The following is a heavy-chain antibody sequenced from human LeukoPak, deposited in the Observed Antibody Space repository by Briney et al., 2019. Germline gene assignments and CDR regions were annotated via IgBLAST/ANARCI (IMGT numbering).Heavy chain of an antibody. Sequence: SETLSLTCTVSGGSISSYYWSWIRQPPGKGLEWIGYIYYSGSTNYNPSLKSRVTISVDTSKNQFSLKLSSVTAADTAVYYCARSGGITIFGVVTTPDEYFQHWGQGTLVTVPS. CDR3: ARSGGITIFGVVTTPDEYFQH. CDR2: IYYSGST. J-gene: IGHJ1*01. CDR1: GGSISSYY. V-gene: IGHV4-59*01. D-gene: IGHD3-3*01.